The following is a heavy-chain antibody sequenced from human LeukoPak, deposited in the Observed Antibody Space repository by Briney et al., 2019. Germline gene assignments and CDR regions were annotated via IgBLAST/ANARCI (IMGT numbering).Heavy chain of an antibody. CDR1: GDSINSLDL. J-gene: IGHJ4*02. CDR2: MYLSGTT. D-gene: IGHD3-22*01. V-gene: IGHV4-4*02. Sequence: SETLSLTCTVSGDSINSLDLWSWVRQPPGKGLEWLGEMYLSGTTHSNPSVKSRVTISIDKSKNQFFLNLSSVTAADTAVYYCAGLVGRYSSGLYYYYFDYWGQGTLVTVSS. CDR3: AGLVGRYSSGLYYYYFDY.